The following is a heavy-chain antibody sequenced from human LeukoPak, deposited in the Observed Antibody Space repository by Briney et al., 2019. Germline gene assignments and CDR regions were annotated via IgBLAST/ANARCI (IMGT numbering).Heavy chain of an antibody. CDR3: AASSYYPIDAFDI. Sequence: PGGSLRLSCAASGFTFSSYAMSWVRQAPGKGLEWVSAISGSGGSTYYADSVKGRFTISRDNSKNTLYLQMNSLRAEDTAVYYCAASSYYPIDAFDIWGQGTMVTVSS. CDR1: GFTFSSYA. D-gene: IGHD3-22*01. V-gene: IGHV3-23*01. CDR2: ISGSGGST. J-gene: IGHJ3*02.